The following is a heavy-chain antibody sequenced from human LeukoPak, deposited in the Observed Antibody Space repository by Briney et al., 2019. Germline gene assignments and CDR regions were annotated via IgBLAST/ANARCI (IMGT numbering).Heavy chain of an antibody. Sequence: GESLRLSCTGSGSMFNAYWMSWVRKAPGMGLEWVGKIRQDGGEIFYVDSVRGRFTISRDNAKNSLYLQLNSLRVEDTAIYYCARADLEWYLDLWGRGTLVTVSS. J-gene: IGHJ2*01. CDR3: ARADLEWYLDL. CDR1: GSMFNAYW. V-gene: IGHV3-7*01. CDR2: IRQDGGEI.